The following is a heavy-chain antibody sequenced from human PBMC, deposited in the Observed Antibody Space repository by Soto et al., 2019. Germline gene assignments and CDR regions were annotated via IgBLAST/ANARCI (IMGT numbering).Heavy chain of an antibody. Sequence: QVQLVQSGAEVKKPGSSVKVSCKASGGTFSTYTITWVRQARGQGLEWMGRIIPIIGIINYAQKFQGRVTISADKFTGTAFMELTGLRSDDTAVYYCAGDPDSHYNDSHASSYPWGQGTLVTVSS. V-gene: IGHV1-69*08. CDR2: IIPIIGII. D-gene: IGHD4-4*01. CDR1: GGTFSTYT. J-gene: IGHJ5*02. CDR3: AGDPDSHYNDSHASSYP.